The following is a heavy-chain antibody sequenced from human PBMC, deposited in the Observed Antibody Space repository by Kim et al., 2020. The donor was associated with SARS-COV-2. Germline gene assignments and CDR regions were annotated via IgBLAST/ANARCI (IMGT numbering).Heavy chain of an antibody. Sequence: ASVKVSCKASGYTFTSYAMHWVRQAPGQRLEWMGWINAGNGNAKYSQKFQSRVTITRDTSASTAYMELSSLRSEDTAVYYCARGGYYGSGWFDPWGQGTLVTVSS. CDR2: INAGNGNA. D-gene: IGHD3-10*01. CDR1: GYTFTSYA. V-gene: IGHV1-3*01. J-gene: IGHJ5*02. CDR3: ARGGYYGSGWFDP.